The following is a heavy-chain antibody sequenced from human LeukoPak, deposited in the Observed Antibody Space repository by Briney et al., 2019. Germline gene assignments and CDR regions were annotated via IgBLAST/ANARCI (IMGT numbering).Heavy chain of an antibody. V-gene: IGHV3-43*02. CDR3: AKESGKFDY. CDR2: ISADGGTT. J-gene: IGHJ4*02. CDR1: GLNFADYA. Sequence: GGSLRLSCIVSGLNFADYAMHWVRQPPGKGLEWVSLISADGGTTFSADSVKGRFTIARDNSKNSLYLQMNSLRSEDTAMYFCAKESGKFDYWGQGTLVAVST.